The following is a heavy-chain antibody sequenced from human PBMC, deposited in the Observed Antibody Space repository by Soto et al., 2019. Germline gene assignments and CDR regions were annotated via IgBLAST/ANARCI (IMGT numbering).Heavy chain of an antibody. V-gene: IGHV4-34*01. CDR1: GGSFSGYY. CDR3: ACAQVAGSPYGFDY. CDR2: INHSGST. D-gene: IGHD6-19*01. Sequence: QVQLQQWGAGLLKPSETLSLTCAVYGGSFSGYYWSWIRQPPGKGPEWIGEINHSGSTNYNPSLKSRVTISVDTSKNQFSLKLSSVTAADTAVYYCACAQVAGSPYGFDYWGQGTLVTVSS. J-gene: IGHJ4*02.